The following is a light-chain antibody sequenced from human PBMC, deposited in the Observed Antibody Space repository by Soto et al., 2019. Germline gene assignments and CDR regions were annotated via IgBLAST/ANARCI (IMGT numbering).Light chain of an antibody. V-gene: IGKV3D-15*01. CDR1: QSVSNN. J-gene: IGKJ5*01. Sequence: EIVLTQSPATLSLSPGERATLSCRASQSVSNNYLAWYQQKPGQAPRLLIYGASNRATGIPARFSGSGSGTEFTLTISSLQSEDFALYYCQQYNNWPITFGQGTRLEIK. CDR2: GAS. CDR3: QQYNNWPIT.